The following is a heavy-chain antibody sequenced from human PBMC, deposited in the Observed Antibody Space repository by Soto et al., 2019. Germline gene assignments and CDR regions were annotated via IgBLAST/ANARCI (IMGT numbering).Heavy chain of an antibody. J-gene: IGHJ4*02. CDR3: ARGRFGVPRKCYFDY. CDR1: GGSFSGYY. CDR2: INHSGST. V-gene: IGHV4-34*01. Sequence: SETLSLTCAVYGGSFSGYYWSWIRQPPGKGLEWIGEINHSGSTNYNPSLKSRVTISVDTSKNQFSLKLSSVTAAGTAVYYCARGRFGVPRKCYFDYWGQGTLVTVSS. D-gene: IGHD3-10*01.